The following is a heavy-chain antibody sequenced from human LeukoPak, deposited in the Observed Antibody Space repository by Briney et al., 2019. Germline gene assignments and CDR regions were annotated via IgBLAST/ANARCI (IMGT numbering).Heavy chain of an antibody. CDR2: IKSKSDGGTT. D-gene: IGHD3-22*01. J-gene: IGHJ3*02. CDR3: AKPRITMIVVVRVDI. Sequence: GGSLRLSCAASGFTFSSYAMSWVRQAPGKGLEWVGRIKSKSDGGTTDYAAPVKGRYTISRDDSKNTLYLQMNSLRAEDTAVYYCAKPRITMIVVVRVDIWGQGTMVTVSS. V-gene: IGHV3-15*01. CDR1: GFTFSSYA.